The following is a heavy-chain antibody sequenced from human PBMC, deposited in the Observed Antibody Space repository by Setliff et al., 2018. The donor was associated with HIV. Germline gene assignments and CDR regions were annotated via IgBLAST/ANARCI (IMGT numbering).Heavy chain of an antibody. J-gene: IGHJ6*02. CDR2: IIPIFGTA. Sequence: SVKVSCKASGGTFSSYAISWVRQAPGQGLEWMGGIIPIFGTANYAQKFQGRVTMTTDELMTTAYMELSSLRSEDTAVYYCARDSAIVTTIIDHYYGMDVWGQGTTVTVSS. D-gene: IGHD5-12*01. CDR3: ARDSAIVTTIIDHYYGMDV. V-gene: IGHV1-69*05. CDR1: GGTFSSYA.